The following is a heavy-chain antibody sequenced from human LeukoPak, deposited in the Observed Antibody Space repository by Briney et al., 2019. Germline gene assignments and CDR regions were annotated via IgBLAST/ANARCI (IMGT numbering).Heavy chain of an antibody. J-gene: IGHJ4*02. CDR1: GFTFNSYS. CDR3: ARVGLGLFAPDY. CDR2: ITATTGII. D-gene: IGHD3-10*02. V-gene: IGHV3-48*01. Sequence: GGSLRLSCVASGFTFNSYSMNWVRQTPGKGLEWVSYITATTGIITYADSVKGQFTVSRDNAENSVYLQMTSLRAEDTAVYYCARVGLGLFAPDYWGQGTLVSVSS.